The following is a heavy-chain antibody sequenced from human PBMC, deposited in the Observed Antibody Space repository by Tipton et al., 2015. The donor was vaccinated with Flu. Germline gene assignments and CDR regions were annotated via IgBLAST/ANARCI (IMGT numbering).Heavy chain of an antibody. V-gene: IGHV3-53*01. CDR3: ARGGALFLDWLDP. J-gene: IGHJ5*02. CDR1: GFSISKNY. CDR2: TYSGGNT. Sequence: QLVQSGGGLIQPGGSLRLSCEASGFSISKNYMTWVRQAPGKGLEWVPVTYSGGNTYYADSVRGRFIISRDNTKNTLYLQMNSLIVEDAAVYYCARGGALFLDWLDPWGQGALVTVSS. D-gene: IGHD2-15*01.